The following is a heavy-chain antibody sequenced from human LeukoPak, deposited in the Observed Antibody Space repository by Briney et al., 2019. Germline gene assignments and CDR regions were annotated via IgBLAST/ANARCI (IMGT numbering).Heavy chain of an antibody. J-gene: IGHJ4*02. D-gene: IGHD2-15*01. CDR3: ARSVVAATYFDY. V-gene: IGHV2-5*02. Sequence: ESGPTLVNPTQTLTLICTFSGFSLSTSGVGVGWIRQPPGKALEWLALIYWDDDKRYSPSLKSRLTITKDTSKNQVVLTMTNMDPVDTAIYYCARSVVAATYFDYWGQGTLVTVSS. CDR1: GFSLSTSGVG. CDR2: IYWDDDK.